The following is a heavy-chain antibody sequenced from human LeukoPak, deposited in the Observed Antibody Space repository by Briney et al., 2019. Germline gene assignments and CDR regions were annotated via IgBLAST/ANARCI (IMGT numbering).Heavy chain of an antibody. D-gene: IGHD2-2*01. Sequence: GGSLRLSCAASGFPFSSYAMHWVRQAPGKGLDWVAVISYDGINKYYAASVKGRFTISRDNSKNTLYLQMDSLRAEDTAVYYCARDPYCSSITCHGAFDIWGPGTMVTVSS. CDR1: GFPFSSYA. V-gene: IGHV3-30-3*01. J-gene: IGHJ3*02. CDR3: ARDPYCSSITCHGAFDI. CDR2: ISYDGINK.